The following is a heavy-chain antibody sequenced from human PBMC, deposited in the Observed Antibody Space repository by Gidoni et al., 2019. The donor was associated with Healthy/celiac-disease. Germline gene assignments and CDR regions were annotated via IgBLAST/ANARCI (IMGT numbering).Heavy chain of an antibody. D-gene: IGHD3-22*01. Sequence: QVQLVESGGGVVQPGRSLRRSGAASGFTLSSYGMHWVRQAPGKGLEWVAVISYDGSNKYYADSVKGRFTISRDNSKTTLYLQMNSLRAEDTAVYYCATYDSSGYQYYFDYWGQGTLVTVSS. J-gene: IGHJ4*02. CDR1: GFTLSSYG. V-gene: IGHV3-30*03. CDR3: ATYDSSGYQYYFDY. CDR2: ISYDGSNK.